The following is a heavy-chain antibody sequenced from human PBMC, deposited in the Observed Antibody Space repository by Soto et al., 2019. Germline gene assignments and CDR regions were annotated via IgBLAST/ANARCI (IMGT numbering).Heavy chain of an antibody. CDR2: ISYDGSNK. D-gene: IGHD2-8*02. CDR3: AREVLASLLSYYYYYGMDV. CDR1: GFTFSSYA. V-gene: IGHV3-30-3*01. J-gene: IGHJ6*02. Sequence: QVQLVESGGGVVQPGRSLRLSCAASGFTFSSYAMHWVRQAPGKGLEWVAVISYDGSNKYYADSVKGRFTISRDNSKNTLYLQMNSLRAEDTAVYYCAREVLASLLSYYYYYGMDVWGQGTTVTVSS.